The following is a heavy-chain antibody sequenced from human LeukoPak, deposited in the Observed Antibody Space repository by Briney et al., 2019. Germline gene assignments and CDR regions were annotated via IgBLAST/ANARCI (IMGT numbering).Heavy chain of an antibody. J-gene: IGHJ3*02. CDR1: GGSISSYY. D-gene: IGHD2-21*02. CDR3: ASGYCGGACQLGGLDM. V-gene: IGHV4-4*07. Sequence: SETLSLTCTVSGGSISSYYWSWIRQPAGKGLEWIGRIYTSGSTNYNPSLKSRVTISLDTSGNQFSLKLSSVTAADTAVYYCASGYCGGACQLGGLDMWGQGTMVTVSS. CDR2: IYTSGST.